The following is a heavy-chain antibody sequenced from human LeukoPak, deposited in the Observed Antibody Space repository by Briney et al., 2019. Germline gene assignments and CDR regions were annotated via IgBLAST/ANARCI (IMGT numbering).Heavy chain of an antibody. CDR3: ARANPLRLSSGWGCDWFDP. CDR1: GGSISSGGYS. CDR2: IYYSGTT. J-gene: IGHJ5*02. V-gene: IGHV4-61*08. Sequence: KASQTLSLTCAVSGGSISSGGYSWSWIRQPPGKGLEWIGYIYYSGTTNYNPSLKSRVTISVDTSKKQFSLRLNSVTAADTAVYYCARANPLRLSSGWGCDWFDPWGQGTLVTVSS. D-gene: IGHD6-25*01.